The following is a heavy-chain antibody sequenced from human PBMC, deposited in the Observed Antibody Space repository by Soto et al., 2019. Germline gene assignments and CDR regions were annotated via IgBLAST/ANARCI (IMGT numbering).Heavy chain of an antibody. CDR3: ARSYSYGPRSFDY. Sequence: PGGSLRLSCAASGFTFSSYAMHWVRQAPGKGLEWVAVISYDGSNKYYADSVKGRFTISRDNSKNTLYPQMNSLRAEDTAVYYCARSYSYGPRSFDYWGQGTLVTVSS. CDR1: GFTFSSYA. J-gene: IGHJ4*02. CDR2: ISYDGSNK. V-gene: IGHV3-30-3*01. D-gene: IGHD5-18*01.